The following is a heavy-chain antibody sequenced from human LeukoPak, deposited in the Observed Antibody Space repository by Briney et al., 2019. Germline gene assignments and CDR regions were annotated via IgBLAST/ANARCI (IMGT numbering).Heavy chain of an antibody. D-gene: IGHD3-22*01. Sequence: SQTLSLTCTVSGGSISSGGYYWSWIRQHPGKGLEWIGYIYYSRSTYYNPSLKSRVTISVDTSKNQFSLKLSSVTAADTAVYYCASLPLSYDSSGYYNDYWGQGTLVTVSS. CDR1: GGSISSGGYY. CDR2: IYYSRST. CDR3: ASLPLSYDSSGYYNDY. J-gene: IGHJ4*02. V-gene: IGHV4-31*03.